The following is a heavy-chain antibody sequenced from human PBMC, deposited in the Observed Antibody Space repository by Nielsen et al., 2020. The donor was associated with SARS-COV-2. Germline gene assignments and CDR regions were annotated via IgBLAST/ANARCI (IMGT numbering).Heavy chain of an antibody. V-gene: IGHV3-21*01. CDR2: ISGSGGST. CDR1: GFTFSSYS. D-gene: IGHD5/OR15-5a*01. Sequence: GSLKISCAASGFTFSSYSMNWVRQAPGKGLEWVSAISGSGGSTYYADSVKGRFTISRDNAKNSLYLQMNSLRAEDTAVYYCARVYRVNYYYMDVWGKGTTVTVSS. CDR3: ARVYRVNYYYMDV. J-gene: IGHJ6*03.